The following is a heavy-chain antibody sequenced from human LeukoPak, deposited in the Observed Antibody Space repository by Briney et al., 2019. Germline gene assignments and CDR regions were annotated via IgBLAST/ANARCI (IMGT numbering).Heavy chain of an antibody. CDR1: GYIFTNYW. J-gene: IGHJ4*02. CDR3: ARMVDCSGGTCQYYFDY. CDR2: IYPDDSDI. Sequence: GESLKISCKASGYIFTNYWIGWVRQMPGKGLEWMGIIYPDDSDIRYSPSFQGQVTISADKSITTAYLQWSSLKASDTAMYYCARMVDCSGGTCQYYFDYWGQGILVTVSS. V-gene: IGHV5-51*01. D-gene: IGHD2-15*01.